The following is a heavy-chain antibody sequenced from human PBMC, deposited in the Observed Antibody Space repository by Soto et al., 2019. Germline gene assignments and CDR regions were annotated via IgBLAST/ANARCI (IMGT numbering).Heavy chain of an antibody. J-gene: IGHJ4*02. Sequence: QVQLVQSGAEVKKPGASVKVSCKTSGYTFTSYTMHWVRQAPGQGLEWMGWINAGNGNTQSSQKFQDRVTISRDTSASTVYMELTSLRSEDTAVYYCARNLVVVVDGVRGLGYWGQGTLVTVSS. V-gene: IGHV1-3*01. D-gene: IGHD2-15*01. CDR2: INAGNGNT. CDR3: ARNLVVVVDGVRGLGY. CDR1: GYTFTSYT.